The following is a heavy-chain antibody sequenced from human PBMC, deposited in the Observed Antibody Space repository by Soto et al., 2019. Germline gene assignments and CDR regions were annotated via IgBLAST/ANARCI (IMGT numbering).Heavy chain of an antibody. CDR2: ITHSGST. Sequence: PSETLSLTCAIYGGSFSYYYWVWIRQSPGKGLEWIGEITHSGSTNYHPSLKSRVTISVDTSKIQFSLKLNSVTAADTAVYYCARGLRASYGVRLSYSYYGMDVWGQGTTVTVSS. CDR1: GGSFSYYY. D-gene: IGHD2-21*01. CDR3: ARGLRASYGVRLSYSYYGMDV. J-gene: IGHJ6*02. V-gene: IGHV4-34*01.